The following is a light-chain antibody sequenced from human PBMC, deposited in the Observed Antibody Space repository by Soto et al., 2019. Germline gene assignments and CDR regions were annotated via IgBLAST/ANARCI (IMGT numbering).Light chain of an antibody. Sequence: DIVLNLCPCTLPLSPGERAALSCRASQSVSSSYLAWYQQKPGQAPRLLIYGASNRATGIPDRFSGSGSGTDFTLTISRLEPEDFAVYYCQQYDKSPLTFGGGTKVDIK. CDR2: GAS. CDR3: QQYDKSPLT. J-gene: IGKJ4*01. V-gene: IGKV3-20*01. CDR1: QSVSSSY.